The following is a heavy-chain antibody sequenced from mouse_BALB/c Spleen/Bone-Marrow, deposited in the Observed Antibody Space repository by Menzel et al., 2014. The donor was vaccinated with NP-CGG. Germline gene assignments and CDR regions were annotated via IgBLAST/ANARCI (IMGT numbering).Heavy chain of an antibody. CDR3: ARFPMDY. V-gene: IGHV7-3*02. J-gene: IGHJ4*01. Sequence: EVKLVESGGGLVQPGGSLRLSCTTSGFTFTDYYMSWVRQPPGKALEWLVFIRNKAYGYTTEYSASVRGRFTISRDNSQSILYLQMNTLRAEDSATYYCARFPMDYWGQGTSATVSS. CDR1: GFTFTDYY. CDR2: IRNKAYGYTT.